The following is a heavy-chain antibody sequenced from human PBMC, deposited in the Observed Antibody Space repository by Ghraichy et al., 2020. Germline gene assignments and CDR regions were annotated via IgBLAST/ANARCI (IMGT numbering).Heavy chain of an antibody. D-gene: IGHD3-10*01. J-gene: IGHJ6*02. CDR1: GFTFSDHA. Sequence: GGSLRLSCRGSGFTFSDHAMSWVRPAPGKGLEWVGFIRSRTYGGTAESAASVRGRLPISRDDSTNTAYLQMNSLKTEDTAVYYCARVAASGDGMDVWGQGTTVTVSS. V-gene: IGHV3-49*04. CDR2: IRSRTYGGTA. CDR3: ARVAASGDGMDV.